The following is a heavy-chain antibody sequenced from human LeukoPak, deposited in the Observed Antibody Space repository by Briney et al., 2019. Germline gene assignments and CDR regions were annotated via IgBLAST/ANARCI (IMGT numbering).Heavy chain of an antibody. CDR1: GYTFTGCF. CDR2: IDPNSDNI. V-gene: IGHV1-2*02. J-gene: IGHJ4*02. D-gene: IGHD5-18*01. Sequence: ASVKVSCKASGYTFTGCFIHYVRQAPGQGLEWMGWIDPNSDNIRYSETFKDRVTMTRDTSNNTAYMELSWLRSDDTAVYYCARSAYNYGYVYFDHWGQGTLVIVSS. CDR3: ARSAYNYGYVYFDH.